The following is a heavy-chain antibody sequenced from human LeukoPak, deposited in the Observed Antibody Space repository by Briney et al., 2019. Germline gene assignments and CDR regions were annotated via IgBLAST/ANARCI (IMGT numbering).Heavy chain of an antibody. Sequence: GGSLRLSCAASGFTFRSYIMNWGRQAPGKGLGWVSSISSSSSYIYYADSVKGRFTISRDNAKNSLYLQMNSLRAEDTAVYYCARDRLDLYYDFWSGYYTDYWGQGTLVTVSS. J-gene: IGHJ4*02. CDR3: ARDRLDLYYDFWSGYYTDY. V-gene: IGHV3-21*01. CDR1: GFTFRSYI. CDR2: ISSSSSYI. D-gene: IGHD3-3*01.